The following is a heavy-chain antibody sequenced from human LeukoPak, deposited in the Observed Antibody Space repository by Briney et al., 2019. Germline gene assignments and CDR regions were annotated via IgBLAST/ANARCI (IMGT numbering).Heavy chain of an antibody. D-gene: IGHD7-27*01. CDR1: GDFITAYY. CDR3: ASNTGTVFDY. Sequence: SETLSLTCTVSGDFITAYYWSWIRQPPGKGLEWIGYVYYSGSTEYNPSLRSRATISLDMSKHQFSLTLTSVTAADTAVYYCASNTGTVFDYWGQGALVTVSS. CDR2: VYYSGST. J-gene: IGHJ4*02. V-gene: IGHV4-59*01.